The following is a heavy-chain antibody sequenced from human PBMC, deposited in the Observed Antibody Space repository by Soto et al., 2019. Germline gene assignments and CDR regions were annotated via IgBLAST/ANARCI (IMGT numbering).Heavy chain of an antibody. Sequence: EVQLLESGGALVPPGGSLRLSCAASGFTFYNYAMSWVRQAPGKGLEWVSGISNNEDAANYADSVKGRFTLSRDNSKNMLYLQMNSLRAEDPAVYYCARVTWQLVLAHCFRYWGQGTLVSVSS. V-gene: IGHV3-23*01. D-gene: IGHD6-6*01. CDR2: ISNNEDAA. J-gene: IGHJ4*02. CDR3: ARVTWQLVLAHCFRY. CDR1: GFTFYNYA.